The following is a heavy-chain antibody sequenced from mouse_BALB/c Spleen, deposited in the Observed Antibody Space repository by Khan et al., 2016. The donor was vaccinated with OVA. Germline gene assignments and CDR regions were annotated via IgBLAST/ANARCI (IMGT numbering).Heavy chain of an antibody. CDR3: ASHLTGSFAY. D-gene: IGHD4-1*01. CDR2: INSDGYYT. J-gene: IGHJ3*01. Sequence: EVELVESGGDLVKPGGSLRLSCAASGFTFSSYGMSWVRQFPDKRLEWVATINSDGYYTYYPDTVTGRFTISRNNAKNTLYLQMSSLKSEDTAMYYCASHLTGSFAYWGQGTLVTVSA. V-gene: IGHV5-6*01. CDR1: GFTFSSYG.